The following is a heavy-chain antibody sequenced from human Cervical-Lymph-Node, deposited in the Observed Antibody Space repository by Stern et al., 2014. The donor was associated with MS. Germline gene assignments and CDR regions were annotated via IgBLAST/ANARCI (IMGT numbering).Heavy chain of an antibody. D-gene: IGHD2-2*01. CDR1: GGSVRSVAHY. V-gene: IGHV4-30-4*01. J-gene: IGHJ4*02. CDR2: IYRSGTT. CDR3: ATYCSVSSCYYSFDF. Sequence: QVELQESGPGLVKPSQTLSLTCTVSGGSVRSVAHYWSWVRQPPGKGLEWIGHIYRSGTTYYKSSLESRVTISLDTSKNQFSLKLNSVTAADTAVYYCATYCSVSSCYYSFDFWGQGALVTVSS.